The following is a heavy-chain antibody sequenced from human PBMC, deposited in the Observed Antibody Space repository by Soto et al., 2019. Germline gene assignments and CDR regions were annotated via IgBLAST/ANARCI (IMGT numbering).Heavy chain of an antibody. Sequence: GGSLRLSCAASGFTFSSYSMNWVRQAPGKGLEWVSSISSTTNYIYYADSMKGRFTVSRDNAKNPVYLDMNSLSAEDTAVYYCARESEDLTSNFDYWGQGTLVTVSS. CDR1: GFTFSSYS. V-gene: IGHV3-21*01. CDR3: ARESEDLTSNFDY. CDR2: ISSTTNYI. J-gene: IGHJ4*02.